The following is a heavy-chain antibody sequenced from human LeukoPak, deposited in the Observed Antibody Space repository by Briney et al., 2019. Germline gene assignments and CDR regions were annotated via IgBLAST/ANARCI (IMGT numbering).Heavy chain of an antibody. CDR1: GGTFSSYA. V-gene: IGHV1-69*01. J-gene: IGHJ5*02. CDR3: ARDAWWLPET. D-gene: IGHD2-15*01. CDR2: IIPIFGTA. Sequence: ASVKVSCKASGGTFSSYAISWVRQAPGQGLEWMGGIIPIFGTANYAQKFQGRVTITADESTSTAYMELSSLRSDDTAVYYCARDAWWLPETWGQGTLVTVSS.